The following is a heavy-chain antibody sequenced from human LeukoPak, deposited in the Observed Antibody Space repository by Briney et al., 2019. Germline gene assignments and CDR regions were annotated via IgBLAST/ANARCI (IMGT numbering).Heavy chain of an antibody. J-gene: IGHJ3*02. CDR2: IYHSGST. V-gene: IGHV4-38-2*02. CDR1: GYSISSGYY. D-gene: IGHD5-24*01. Sequence: SETLSLTCTVSGYSISSGYYWGWIRQPPGKGLEWIGSIYHSGSTYYNPSLKSRVTISVDTSKNQFSLKLSSVTAADTAVYYCARSVEMATIKAFDIWGQGTMVTVSS. CDR3: ARSVEMATIKAFDI.